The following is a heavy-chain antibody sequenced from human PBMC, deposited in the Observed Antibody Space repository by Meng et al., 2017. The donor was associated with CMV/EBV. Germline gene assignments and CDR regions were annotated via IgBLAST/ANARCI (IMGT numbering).Heavy chain of an antibody. D-gene: IGHD6-13*01. CDR1: GGSFSGYY. V-gene: IGHV4-34*01. CDR3: ARGRPVFSQLRGFQH. CDR2: INHSGST. J-gene: IGHJ1*01. Sequence: GSLRLSCAVYGGSFSGYYWSWIRQPPGKGLEWIGEINHSGSTNYNPSLKSRVTISVDTSKNQFSLKLSSVTAADTAVYYCARGRPVFSQLRGFQHWGQGTLVTVSS.